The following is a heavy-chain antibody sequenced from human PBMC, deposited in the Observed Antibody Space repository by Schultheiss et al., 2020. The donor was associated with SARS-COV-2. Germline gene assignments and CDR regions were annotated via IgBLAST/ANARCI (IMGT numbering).Heavy chain of an antibody. Sequence: GGSLRLSCAASGFTFSSYWMHWVRQAPGKGLVWVSRINSDGSSTSYADSVKGRFTISRHNSKNTLYLQMNSLRAEDTAVYYCARASRLRFLEWPRADYWGQGTLVTVSS. CDR2: INSDGSST. D-gene: IGHD3-3*01. CDR1: GFTFSSYW. J-gene: IGHJ4*02. V-gene: IGHV3-74*01. CDR3: ARASRLRFLEWPRADY.